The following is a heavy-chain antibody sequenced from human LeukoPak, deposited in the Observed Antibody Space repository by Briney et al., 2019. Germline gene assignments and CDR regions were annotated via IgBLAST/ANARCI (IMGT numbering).Heavy chain of an antibody. Sequence: PGGSLRLSCAASGFTFSSYSMNWVRQAPGKGLEWVSYISSSSSTIYYADSVKGRFTISRDNAKNSLYLQMNSLRAEDTAVYYCARVLEDCSSTSCLGYWGQGTLVTVSS. V-gene: IGHV3-48*01. D-gene: IGHD2-2*01. J-gene: IGHJ4*02. CDR1: GFTFSSYS. CDR3: ARVLEDCSSTSCLGY. CDR2: ISSSSSTI.